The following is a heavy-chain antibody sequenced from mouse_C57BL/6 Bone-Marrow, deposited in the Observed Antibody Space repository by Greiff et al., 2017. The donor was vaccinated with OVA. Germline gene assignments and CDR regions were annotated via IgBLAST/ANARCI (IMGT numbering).Heavy chain of an antibody. J-gene: IGHJ2*01. CDR3: ARYPLYYGSSHYFDY. CDR2: IYPGDGDT. D-gene: IGHD1-1*01. Sequence: VQLQQSGPELVKPGASVKISCKASGYAFSSSWMNWVKQRPGKGLEWIGRIYPGDGDTNYNGKFKGKATLTADKSSSTAYMQLSSLTSEDSAVYFGARYPLYYGSSHYFDYWGQGTTLTVSS. CDR1: GYAFSSSW. V-gene: IGHV1-82*01.